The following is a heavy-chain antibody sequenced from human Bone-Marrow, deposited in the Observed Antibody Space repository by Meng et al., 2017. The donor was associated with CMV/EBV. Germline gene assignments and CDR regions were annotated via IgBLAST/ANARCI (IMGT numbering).Heavy chain of an antibody. CDR3: ARGSSWELLGGGDY. CDR1: GFTFDDYG. D-gene: IGHD1-26*01. CDR2: ISSSSSYI. J-gene: IGHJ4*02. V-gene: IGHV3-21*01. Sequence: GESLKISCAASGFTFDDYGMSWVRQAPGKGLEWVSSISSSSSYIYYADSVKGRFTISRDNAKNSLYLQMNSLRAEDTAVYYCARGSSWELLGGGDYWGQGTLVTVSS.